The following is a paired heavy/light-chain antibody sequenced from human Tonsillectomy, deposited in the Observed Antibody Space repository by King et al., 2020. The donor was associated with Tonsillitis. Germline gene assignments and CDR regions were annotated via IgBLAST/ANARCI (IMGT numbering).Light chain of an antibody. CDR1: SSNIGAGYD. CDR3: QSYDSSLSSWV. CDR2: GHN. V-gene: IGLV1-40*01. J-gene: IGLJ3*02. Sequence: QSVLTQPPSVSGAPGQRVTISCTGSSSNIGAGYDVHWYQQLPGTAPKLLIYGHNHRPSGVPDRFSGSKSGTSASLAIAGLQAEDDADYYCQSYDSSLSSWVFGGGTKLTVL.
Heavy chain of an antibody. Sequence: QITLKESGPTLVKPTQTLTLTCTFSGFSLTASGVGVGWIRQPPGKALEWLALVYWDDDKRYSPSLKSRLTITKDTSKNQVVLTMTNMDPVDTATYYCAHEPYDILTTYYFDSWGQGTLVTVSS. CDR1: GFSLTASGVG. CDR3: AHEPYDILTTYYFDS. V-gene: IGHV2-5*02. J-gene: IGHJ4*02. CDR2: VYWDDDK. D-gene: IGHD3-9*01.